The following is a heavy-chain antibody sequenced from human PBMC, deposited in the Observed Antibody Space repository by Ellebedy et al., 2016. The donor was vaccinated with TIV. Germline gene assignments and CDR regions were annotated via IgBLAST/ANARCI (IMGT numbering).Heavy chain of an antibody. CDR1: GGSISSYY. V-gene: IGHV4-59*01. J-gene: IGHJ4*02. Sequence: MPSETLSLTCTVSGGSISSYYWSWIRQPPGKGLEWIGYIYYSGSTNYNPSLKSRVPISVATSKNQFSLKLPSVTAADTAVYYCARGGRRMVYEGLFDYWGQGTLVTVSS. CDR3: ARGGRRMVYEGLFDY. CDR2: IYYSGST. D-gene: IGHD2-8*01.